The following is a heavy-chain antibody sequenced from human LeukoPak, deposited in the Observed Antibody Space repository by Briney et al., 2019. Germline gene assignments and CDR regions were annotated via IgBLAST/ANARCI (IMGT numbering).Heavy chain of an antibody. CDR2: IYYSGST. D-gene: IGHD2-2*01. CDR1: GGSISSSSYY. Sequence: PSETLSLTCTVSGGSISSSSYYWGWIRQPPGKGLEWIGSIYYSGSTYYNPSLKSRVTISVDTSKNQFSLKLSSVTAADTAVYYCARPVRGRSSTSCLDAFDIWGQGTMVTVSS. CDR3: ARPVRGRSSTSCLDAFDI. J-gene: IGHJ3*02. V-gene: IGHV4-39*01.